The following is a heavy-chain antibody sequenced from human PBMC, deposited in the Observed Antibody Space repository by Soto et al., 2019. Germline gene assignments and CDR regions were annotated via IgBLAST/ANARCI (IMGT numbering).Heavy chain of an antibody. CDR1: GDSISSSIYY. Sequence: SETLSLTCIVSGDSISSSIYYWVWIRQPPGKGLEWIGSIYYSGTTYYNPSLESRVTISIDTSKNQFSLKVSSLTAADTAVFYCAKTGPYDILTYWNFDLWGRGTLVTVSS. CDR3: AKTGPYDILTYWNFDL. CDR2: IYYSGTT. J-gene: IGHJ2*01. V-gene: IGHV4-39*01. D-gene: IGHD3-9*01.